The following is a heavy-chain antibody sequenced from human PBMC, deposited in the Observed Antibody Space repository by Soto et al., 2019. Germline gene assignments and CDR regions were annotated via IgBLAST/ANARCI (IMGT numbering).Heavy chain of an antibody. J-gene: IGHJ6*02. CDR1: GFTFSDYG. CDR2: IAYDGSNK. V-gene: IGHV3-30*18. CDR3: AKDRGIAAAGIYYGMDV. D-gene: IGHD6-13*01. Sequence: PGGSLRLSCAASGFTFSDYGMHWVRQAPGKGLEWVAVIAYDGSNKYYADSVKGRFTISRDNSKNTLYLQMDSLRAEDTAVYYCAKDRGIAAAGIYYGMDVWGQGTTVTVSS.